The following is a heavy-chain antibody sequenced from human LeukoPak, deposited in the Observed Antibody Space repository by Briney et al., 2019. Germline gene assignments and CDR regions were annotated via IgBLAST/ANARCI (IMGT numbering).Heavy chain of an antibody. CDR3: AKGTSTSCYSSSDY. D-gene: IGHD2-2*02. CDR1: GFTFGDFA. J-gene: IGHJ4*02. V-gene: IGHV3-30*14. CDR2: VSYDGRDD. Sequence: GGSLRLFCVASGFTFGDFAMHWVRRAPGKGLEWVAVVSYDGRDDYYAGSVKGRFTISRDNSENTLYLHMSSLKTEDTALYYCAKGTSTSCYSSSDYWGQGTLVTVSS.